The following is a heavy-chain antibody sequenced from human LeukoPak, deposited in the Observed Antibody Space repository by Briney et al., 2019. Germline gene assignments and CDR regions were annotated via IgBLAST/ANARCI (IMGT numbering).Heavy chain of an antibody. D-gene: IGHD2-2*01. J-gene: IGHJ6*02. CDR3: ARDRDIVVNGMDV. CDR2: INTDGSST. CDR1: GFTFSSYW. V-gene: IGHV3-74*01. Sequence: GGSLRLSCAASGFTFSSYWMHWVRQAPGKGLVWVSHINTDGSSTSYADSVKGRFTISRDNAKNTLYLQMNSLRAEGTAVYYCARDRDIVVNGMDVWGQGTTVTVSS.